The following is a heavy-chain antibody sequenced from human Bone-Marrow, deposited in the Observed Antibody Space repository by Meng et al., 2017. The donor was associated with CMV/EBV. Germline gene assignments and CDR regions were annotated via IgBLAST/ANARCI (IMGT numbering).Heavy chain of an antibody. CDR1: GGTFSSYA. J-gene: IGHJ5*02. CDR3: ARVIAAAGQGWFDP. Sequence: SVKVSCKAPGGTFSSYAISWVRQAPGQGLEWMGGIIPILGIANYAQKFQGRVTITADKSTSTAYMELSSLRSEDTAVYYCARVIAAAGQGWFDPWGQGTLVTVSS. CDR2: IIPILGIA. D-gene: IGHD6-13*01. V-gene: IGHV1-69*10.